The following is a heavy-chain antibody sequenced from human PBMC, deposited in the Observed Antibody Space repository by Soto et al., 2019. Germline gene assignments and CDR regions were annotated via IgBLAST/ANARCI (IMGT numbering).Heavy chain of an antibody. J-gene: IGHJ4*02. CDR2: FYDSGST. CDR3: ARGRGCSDAVCYIDS. CDR1: GYSISSGYF. Sequence: SETLSLTCGVSGYSISSGYFWGCIRQPPGKGLEWIGSFYDSGSTYYNPSLKSRVTISADTSKNQFSLQLSSVTAADTAVYYCARGRGCSDAVCYIDSWGQGTLVTVSS. D-gene: IGHD2-8*01. V-gene: IGHV4-38-2*01.